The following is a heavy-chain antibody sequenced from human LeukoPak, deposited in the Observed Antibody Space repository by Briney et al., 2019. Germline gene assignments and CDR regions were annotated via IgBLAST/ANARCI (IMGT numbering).Heavy chain of an antibody. CDR1: GYTFTIYG. CDR3: SREMGYCSSTSCYPDAFDI. D-gene: IGHD2-2*01. CDR2: ISAYNGNT. Sequence: SVTLSFTASGYTFTIYGISWVRQAPGQPLEWMGWISAYNGNTNYAQKHQARVTITTNTSTTTAYLEPRSLRSDDTAVISGSREMGYCSSTSCYPDAFDIWGQGTMVTVSS. J-gene: IGHJ3*02. V-gene: IGHV1-18*01.